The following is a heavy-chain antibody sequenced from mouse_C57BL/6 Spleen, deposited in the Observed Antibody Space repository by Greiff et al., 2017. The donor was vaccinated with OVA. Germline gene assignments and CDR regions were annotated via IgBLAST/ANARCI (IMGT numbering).Heavy chain of an antibody. CDR3: ARSPYDLYYFDY. CDR2: IYPGDGDT. D-gene: IGHD2-3*01. J-gene: IGHJ2*01. CDR1: GYAFSSSW. Sequence: VQLQQSGPELVKPGASVKISCKASGYAFSSSWMNWVKQRPGKGLEWIGRIYPGDGDTNYNAKFKGKATLTADKSSSTAYMQLSSLTSEDSAVYFCARSPYDLYYFDYWGQGTTLTVSS. V-gene: IGHV1-82*01.